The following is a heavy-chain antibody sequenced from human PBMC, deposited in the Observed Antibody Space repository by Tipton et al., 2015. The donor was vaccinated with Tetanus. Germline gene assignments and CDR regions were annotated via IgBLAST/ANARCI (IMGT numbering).Heavy chain of an antibody. CDR3: ARGSRVLGPWFY. CDR1: GGSVSSGSYY. D-gene: IGHD3-16*01. V-gene: IGHV4-61*01. J-gene: IGHJ4*02. Sequence: LSLTCTVSGGSVSSGSYYWSWIRQPPGKGLEWIGYIYYSGSTNYNPSLKSRVTISVDTSKNQFSLKLSSVTAADTAVYYCARGSRVLGPWFYWGQGTLVTVSS. CDR2: IYYSGST.